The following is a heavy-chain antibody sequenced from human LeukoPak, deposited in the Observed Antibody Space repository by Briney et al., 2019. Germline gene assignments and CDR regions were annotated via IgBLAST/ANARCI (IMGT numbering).Heavy chain of an antibody. CDR1: GFTFDDYA. J-gene: IGHJ6*03. CDR2: ISWNSGSI. Sequence: GRSLRLSCAASGFTFDDYAMHWVRQAPGKGLEWVSGISWNSGSIGYADSVKGRFTISRDNAKNSLYLQMNSLRAEDTALYYCAKGGEYSSSTYHYYMDVWGKGTTVTVSS. CDR3: AKGGEYSSSTYHYYMDV. V-gene: IGHV3-9*01. D-gene: IGHD6-6*01.